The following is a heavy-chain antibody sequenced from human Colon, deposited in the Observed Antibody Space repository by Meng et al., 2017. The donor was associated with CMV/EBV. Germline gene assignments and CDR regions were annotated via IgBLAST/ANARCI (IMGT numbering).Heavy chain of an antibody. CDR2: IIPVPTIT. V-gene: IGHV1-69*02. CDR1: GGSFNSYT. J-gene: IGHJ4*02. Sequence: SVKVSCKASGGSFNSYTINWVRQAPGQGLEWMGSIIPVPTITSYTQKFQDRVTITADKSTFTAYMELSSLRSEDTAVYYCASSPFYDSNGYYFDNWGQGTLVTVSS. D-gene: IGHD3-22*01. CDR3: ASSPFYDSNGYYFDN.